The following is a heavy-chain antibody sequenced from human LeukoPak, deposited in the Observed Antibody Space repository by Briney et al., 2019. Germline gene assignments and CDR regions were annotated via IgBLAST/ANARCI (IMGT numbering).Heavy chain of an antibody. CDR3: ARRRYYDSSGYVAPFDY. D-gene: IGHD3-22*01. CDR1: GYSFISYW. J-gene: IGHJ4*02. V-gene: IGHV5-51*01. Sequence: GESLKISCKGSGYSFISYWIGWVRQMPGKGLEWMGIIHPGDSDTRYSPSFQGQVTISADKSISTAYLQWSSLKASDTAMYYCARRRYYDSSGYVAPFDYWGQGTLVTVSS. CDR2: IHPGDSDT.